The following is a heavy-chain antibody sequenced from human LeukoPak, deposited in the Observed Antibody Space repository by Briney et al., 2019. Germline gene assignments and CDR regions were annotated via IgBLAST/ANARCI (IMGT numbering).Heavy chain of an antibody. D-gene: IGHD6-13*01. CDR2: INAGNGNT. Sequence: ASVKVSCKASGYTFTSYAIHWVRRAPGQRLEWMGWINAGNGNTKYSQKFQGRVTITRDTSASTVYMELSSLRSEDTAVYYCAREAAAGRIDPWGQGTLVTVSS. CDR3: AREAAAGRIDP. CDR1: GYTFTSYA. V-gene: IGHV1-3*01. J-gene: IGHJ5*02.